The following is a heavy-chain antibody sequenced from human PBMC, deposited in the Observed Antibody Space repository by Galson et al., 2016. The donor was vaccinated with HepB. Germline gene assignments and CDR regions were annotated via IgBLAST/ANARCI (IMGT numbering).Heavy chain of an antibody. D-gene: IGHD3-16*01. V-gene: IGHV4-31*03. CDR3: ARMEYVWGGLDP. CDR1: GASISSGSHY. Sequence: LSLTCSVSGASISSGSHYWTWIRQHPGKGLEWIGCISYTGSTDYNPSLKSRVTMSMDKSKNQFALKLSSVIAADTAVYFCARMEYVWGGLDPWGQGTLVTVSS. CDR2: ISYTGST. J-gene: IGHJ5*02.